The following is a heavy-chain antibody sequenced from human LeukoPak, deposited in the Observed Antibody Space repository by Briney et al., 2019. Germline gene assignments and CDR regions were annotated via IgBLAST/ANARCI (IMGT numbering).Heavy chain of an antibody. CDR3: ARGGIGAARPVAFFDF. Sequence: SVKVSCKASGGTFSSYAISWVRPAPGQGLEWMGGIIPIFGTANYAQKFQGRVTITTDESTSTAYMELSSLRSEDTAVYYCARGGIGAARPVAFFDFWGQGTLVTVSS. V-gene: IGHV1-69*05. D-gene: IGHD6-6*01. CDR2: IIPIFGTA. CDR1: GGTFSSYA. J-gene: IGHJ4*02.